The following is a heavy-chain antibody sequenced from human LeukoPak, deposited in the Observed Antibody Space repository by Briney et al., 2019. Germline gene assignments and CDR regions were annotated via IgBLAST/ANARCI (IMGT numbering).Heavy chain of an antibody. J-gene: IGHJ4*02. V-gene: IGHV4-39*07. CDR3: VSGTTVTSFAY. D-gene: IGHD4-17*01. CDR2: FYYTGSI. CDR1: GGSISSTSYY. Sequence: SETLSLTCLVSGGSISSTSYYWGWLRQSPGRGLEWIGSFYYTGSIFDNRSLRSRVTISIDMSKNQFLLKLTSVTAADTAVYYCVSGTTVTSFAYRGQGTLVTVSS.